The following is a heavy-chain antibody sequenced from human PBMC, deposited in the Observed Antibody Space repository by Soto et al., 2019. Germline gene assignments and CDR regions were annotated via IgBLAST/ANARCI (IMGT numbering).Heavy chain of an antibody. CDR1: GYTFTSYY. J-gene: IGHJ4*02. CDR3: ARDPGDNIAVAGPEY. CDR2: INPSGGST. Sequence: GASVKVSCKASGYTFTSYYMHWVRQAPGQGLEWMGIINPSGGSTSYAQKFQGRVTMTRDTSTSTVYMELSSLRSEDTAVYYCARDPGDNIAVAGPEYWGQGTLVTVSS. V-gene: IGHV1-46*03. D-gene: IGHD6-19*01.